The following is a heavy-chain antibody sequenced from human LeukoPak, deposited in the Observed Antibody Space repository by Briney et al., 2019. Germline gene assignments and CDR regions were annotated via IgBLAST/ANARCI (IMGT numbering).Heavy chain of an antibody. CDR3: AREGGVRGLPDY. V-gene: IGHV4-31*03. Sequence: PSQTLSLTCTVPGGSISSGGYYWRWIRQHPGKGLEWIGYIYYSGSTYYNPSLKSRVTISLDTSKSQFSLRLSSVTAADTAVYYCAREGGVRGLPDYWGQGTLVTVSS. J-gene: IGHJ4*02. D-gene: IGHD3-16*01. CDR2: IYYSGST. CDR1: GGSISSGGYY.